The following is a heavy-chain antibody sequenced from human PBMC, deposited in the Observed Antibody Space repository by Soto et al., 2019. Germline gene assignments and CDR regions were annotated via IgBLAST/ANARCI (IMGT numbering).Heavy chain of an antibody. D-gene: IGHD3-22*01. J-gene: IGHJ5*02. CDR2: IYWDDDK. Sequence: SGPTLVNPTQTLTLTCTFSGFSLSTSGVGVGWIRQPPGKALEWLALIYWDDDKRYSPSLKSRLTITKDTSKNQVVLTMTNMDPVDTATYYCAHSFSLDYYDSSGYYRAPNNWFDPWGQGTLVTVSS. CDR3: AHSFSLDYYDSSGYYRAPNNWFDP. V-gene: IGHV2-5*02. CDR1: GFSLSTSGVG.